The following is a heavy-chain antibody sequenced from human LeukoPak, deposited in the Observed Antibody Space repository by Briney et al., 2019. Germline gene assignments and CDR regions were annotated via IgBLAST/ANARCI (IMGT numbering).Heavy chain of an antibody. J-gene: IGHJ5*02. CDR3: ARRVYRGRYCSGGSCYSEPGRPNWFDP. D-gene: IGHD2-15*01. V-gene: IGHV4-39*01. CDR2: IYYSGST. CDR1: GGSISSSSYY. Sequence: SETLSLTCTVSGGSISSSSYYWGWIRQPPGTGLEWLGSIYYSGSTYYNPSLKSRVTISVDTSKNQFSLKLSCVTAADTAVYYCARRVYRGRYCSGGSCYSEPGRPNWFDPWGQGTLVTVSS.